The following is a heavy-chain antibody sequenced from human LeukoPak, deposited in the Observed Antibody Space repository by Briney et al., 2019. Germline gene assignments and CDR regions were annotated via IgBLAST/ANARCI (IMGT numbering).Heavy chain of an antibody. CDR3: ARYIVGTMNED. J-gene: IGHJ4*02. Sequence: SETLSLTCTVSGASIRSSGYYWCWICQRQGWGLEWVASFYSSVGPTYHPSLKSRVTISVDTAENQFSLKLSSVTAADTAVYYCARYIVGTMNEDWGQGTLVTVSS. CDR2: FYSSVGP. D-gene: IGHD5-12*01. V-gene: IGHV4-39*01. CDR1: GASIRSSGYY.